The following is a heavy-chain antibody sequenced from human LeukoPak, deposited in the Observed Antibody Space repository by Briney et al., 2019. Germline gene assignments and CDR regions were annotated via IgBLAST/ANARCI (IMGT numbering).Heavy chain of an antibody. CDR1: GGSIRSYY. D-gene: IGHD4-11*01. Sequence: SETLSLTCTVSGGSIRSYYWSWIRQPPGKGLEWIGYIYYSGSTNYNPSLKSRVTISVDTSKNQFSLKLSSVTAADTAVYYCARRNDYSNFYDYWGQGTLVTVSS. J-gene: IGHJ4*02. CDR2: IYYSGST. CDR3: ARRNDYSNFYDY. V-gene: IGHV4-59*08.